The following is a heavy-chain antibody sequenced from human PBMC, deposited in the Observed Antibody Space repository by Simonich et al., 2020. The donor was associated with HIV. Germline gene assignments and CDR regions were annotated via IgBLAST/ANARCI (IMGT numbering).Heavy chain of an antibody. V-gene: IGHV4-34*01. CDR2: INHRGNI. J-gene: IGHJ4*02. D-gene: IGHD2-2*02. CDR1: DGSFSGYQ. Sequence: QVQLQQWGAGLLKPSETLSLTCAVYDGSFSGYQWSWIRQPPEKGLEGIGEINHRGNINYNPSLKSRVTISVDTSNNQFSLKLSSVTAADTAVYYCARHSRGYLYGFFDYWGQGTLVTVSS. CDR3: ARHSRGYLYGFFDY.